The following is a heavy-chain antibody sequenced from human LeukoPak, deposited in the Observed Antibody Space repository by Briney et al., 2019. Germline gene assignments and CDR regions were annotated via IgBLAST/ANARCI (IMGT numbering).Heavy chain of an antibody. CDR3: AKRTDVLTGYYNA. Sequence: PGGSLRLSCAASGFTFSSYAMSWVRQAPGKGLEWVSAISGSGGSTYYADSVKGRFTISRDNSKNALYLQMNSLRGDDTAVYYCAKRTDVLTGYYNAWGLGTLVTVSS. CDR1: GFTFSSYA. V-gene: IGHV3-23*01. D-gene: IGHD3-9*01. CDR2: ISGSGGST. J-gene: IGHJ5*02.